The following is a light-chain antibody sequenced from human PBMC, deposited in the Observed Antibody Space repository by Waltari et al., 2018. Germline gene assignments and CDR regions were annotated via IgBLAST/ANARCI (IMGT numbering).Light chain of an antibody. CDR3: QQYVKWPWT. J-gene: IGKJ1*01. Sequence: EIVMTHSPATLSVSPGEEVTLSCRASQRVGNTLAWFQQRPGQPPRLLIYDASIRAAGVPTSFSGSGSGTEFTLTINSLQSDDFASYFCQQYVKWPWTFGQGTKVEI. CDR2: DAS. CDR1: QRVGNT. V-gene: IGKV3D-15*01.